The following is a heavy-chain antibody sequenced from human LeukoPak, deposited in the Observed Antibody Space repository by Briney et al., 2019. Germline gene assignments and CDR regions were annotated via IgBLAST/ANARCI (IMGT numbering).Heavy chain of an antibody. J-gene: IGHJ3*02. V-gene: IGHV3-23*01. CDR3: AKAGNVATMGFCSGGSCYSLAFDI. Sequence: GGSLRLSCAASGFTFSSYAMSWVRQAPGKGLEWVSAISGSGGSTYYADSVKGRFTISRDNSKNTLYLQMNSLRAEDTAVYYCAKAGNVATMGFCSGGSCYSLAFDIWGQGTMVTVSS. CDR2: ISGSGGST. D-gene: IGHD2-15*01. CDR1: GFTFSSYA.